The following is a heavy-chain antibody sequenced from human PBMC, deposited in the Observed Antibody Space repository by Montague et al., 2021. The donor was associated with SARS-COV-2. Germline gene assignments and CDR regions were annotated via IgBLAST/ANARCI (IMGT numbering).Heavy chain of an antibody. CDR2: IYYSGST. CDR3: RCLLVRRLYY. J-gene: IGHJ4*02. V-gene: IGHV4-59*08. D-gene: IGHD4-17*01. Sequence: SETLSLTCTVSGGSISSYYCSWIRLPQGKGLEWIGFIYYSGSTNYNPSLKSRVTISVETSTTKFSLKLSFVTAADTAFSFLRCLLVRRLYYWGQGTLVTVSS. CDR1: GGSISSYY.